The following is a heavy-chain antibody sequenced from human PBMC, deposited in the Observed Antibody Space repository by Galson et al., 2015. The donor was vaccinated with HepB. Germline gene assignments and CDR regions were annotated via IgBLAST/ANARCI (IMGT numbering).Heavy chain of an antibody. CDR3: ARELVVGDAFDI. D-gene: IGHD2-2*01. J-gene: IGHJ3*02. CDR1: GGTFSSYT. CDR2: IIPILGIA. V-gene: IGHV1-69*04. Sequence: SVKVSCKASGGTFSSYTISWVRQAPGQGLEWMGRIIPILGIANYAQKFQGRVTITADKSTSTAHMELSSLRSEDTAVYYCARELVVGDAFDIWGQGTMVTVSS.